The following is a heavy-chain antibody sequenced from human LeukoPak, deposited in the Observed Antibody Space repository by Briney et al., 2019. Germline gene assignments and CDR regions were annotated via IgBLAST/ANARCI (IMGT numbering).Heavy chain of an antibody. CDR1: GGSISSSSYY. D-gene: IGHD6-13*01. CDR3: ARVYYSSSYDYWYFDL. CDR2: IYYSGST. J-gene: IGHJ2*01. V-gene: IGHV4-39*07. Sequence: PSETLSLTCTVSGGSISSSSYYWGWIRQPPGKGLEWIGSIYYSGSTNYNPSLKSRVTISEDTSKNQFSLKLSSVAAADTAVYYCARVYYSSSYDYWYFDLWGRGTLVTVSS.